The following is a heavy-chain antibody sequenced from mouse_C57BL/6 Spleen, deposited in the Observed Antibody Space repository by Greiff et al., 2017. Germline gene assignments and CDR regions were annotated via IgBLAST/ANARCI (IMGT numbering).Heavy chain of an antibody. D-gene: IGHD2-2*01. V-gene: IGHV3-6*01. CDR3: ASGGGMVTTTY. Sequence: EVQRVESGPGLVKPSQSLSLTCSVTGYSITSGYYWNWIRQFPGNKLEWMGYISYDGSNNYNPSLKNRISITRDTSKNQFFLKLNSVTTEDTATYYCASGGGMVTTTYWGQGTTLTVSS. J-gene: IGHJ2*01. CDR1: GYSITSGYY. CDR2: ISYDGSN.